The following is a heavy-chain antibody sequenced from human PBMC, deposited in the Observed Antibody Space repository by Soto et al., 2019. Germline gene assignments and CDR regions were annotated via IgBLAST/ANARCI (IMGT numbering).Heavy chain of an antibody. Sequence: PAWSDRHTGAEAGFVYRGGPRIIVNQAPGKGLEWVSAISGSDSSTYNADSVKGRFTISRDNSKNTLYLQMNSLRVDDTAIYYCAKGRAARVYGLDVWGQGTTVTVSS. CDR2: ISGSDSST. V-gene: IGHV3-23*01. CDR3: AKGRAARVYGLDV. D-gene: IGHD6-6*01. J-gene: IGHJ6*02. CDR1: GFVYRGGP.